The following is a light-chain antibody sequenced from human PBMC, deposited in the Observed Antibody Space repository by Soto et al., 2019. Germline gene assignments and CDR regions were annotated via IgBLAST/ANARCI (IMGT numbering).Light chain of an antibody. CDR3: HPAYSFPIT. CDR1: QDIAAY. CDR2: AAS. Sequence: DSQVTQPPSSVSASVGDRVTIPCRASQDIAAYLVWYQHKPGRAPELLIHAASSLQSGVTSRFSGSGSGTDCNLTINSLQPEDFATYYCHPAYSFPITFGQGTRLEIK. V-gene: IGKV1D-12*01. J-gene: IGKJ5*01.